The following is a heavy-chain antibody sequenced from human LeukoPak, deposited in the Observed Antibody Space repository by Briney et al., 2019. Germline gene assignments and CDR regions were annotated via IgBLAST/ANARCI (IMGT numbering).Heavy chain of an antibody. CDR2: IYTSGST. Sequence: SETLSLTCTVSGDSLSSSYWSWVRQPAGKGLEWIGRIYTSGSTNYNPSLKSRVTMSVDTSKNQFSLKLSSVTAADTAVYYCARDLNDYYDSSGYYYYYYMDVWGKGTTVTISS. CDR1: GDSLSSSY. CDR3: ARDLNDYYDSSGYYYYYYMDV. V-gene: IGHV4-4*07. D-gene: IGHD3-22*01. J-gene: IGHJ6*03.